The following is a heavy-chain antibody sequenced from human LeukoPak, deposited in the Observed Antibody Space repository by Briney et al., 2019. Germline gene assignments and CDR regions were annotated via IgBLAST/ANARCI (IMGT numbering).Heavy chain of an antibody. V-gene: IGHV3-11*01. J-gene: IGHJ6*02. D-gene: IGHD4-17*01. CDR3: ARDSSYGDYGMDV. Sequence: GGSLRLSCAASGFTFSDYYMSWIRQAPGKGLEWVSYISSSGSTIYYADSVKGRFTISRDNAKNSLHLQMNSLRAEDTAVYYCARDSSYGDYGMDVWGQGTTVTVPS. CDR1: GFTFSDYY. CDR2: ISSSGSTI.